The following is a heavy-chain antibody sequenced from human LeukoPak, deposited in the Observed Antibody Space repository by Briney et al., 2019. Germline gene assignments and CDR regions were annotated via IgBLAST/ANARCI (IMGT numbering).Heavy chain of an antibody. CDR3: AGGPIAAAGTGDLIYYFDY. V-gene: IGHV4-34*01. CDR2: INHSGST. Sequence: SETLSLTCAVYGGSFSGYYWSWIRQPPGKGLEWIGEINHSGSTNYNPSLKSRVTISVDTSKNQFSLKLSSVTAADTAVYYCAGGPIAAAGTGDLIYYFDYWGQGTLVTVSS. J-gene: IGHJ4*02. CDR1: GGSFSGYY. D-gene: IGHD6-13*01.